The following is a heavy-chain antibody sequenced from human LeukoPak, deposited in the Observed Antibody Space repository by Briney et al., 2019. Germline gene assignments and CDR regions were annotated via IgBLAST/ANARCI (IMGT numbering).Heavy chain of an antibody. CDR2: ISYDGSTK. CDR3: AKDGVVGGSGWSDYFDY. CDR1: ESSVGSNY. J-gene: IGHJ4*02. Sequence: PGGSLRLSCAASESSVGSNYMTWVRQAPGKGLEWVAFISYDGSTKYYGDSVKGRFTISRDNSKNTLYLHMNSLRPEDASFYYCAKDGVVGGSGWSDYFDYWGQGTLVTVSS. D-gene: IGHD6-19*01. V-gene: IGHV3-30*18.